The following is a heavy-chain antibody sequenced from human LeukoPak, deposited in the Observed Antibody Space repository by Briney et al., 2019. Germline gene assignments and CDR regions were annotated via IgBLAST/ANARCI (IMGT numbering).Heavy chain of an antibody. CDR3: ARRLDYFDY. CDR2: ISSSGGNI. J-gene: IGHJ4*01. CDR1: GFDFSDYY. Sequence: GGSLRLSCVVSGFDFSDYYMSWIRQAPGKGLEWISYISSSGGNIYFADSVKGRFTMSRGNARGSLYLQMNSLTADDTAIYYRARRLDYFDYWGQGTLVTVSS. V-gene: IGHV3-11*01. D-gene: IGHD1-1*01.